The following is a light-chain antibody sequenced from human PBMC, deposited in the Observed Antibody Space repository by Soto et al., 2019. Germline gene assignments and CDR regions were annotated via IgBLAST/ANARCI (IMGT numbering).Light chain of an antibody. CDR2: EVR. Sequence: QSALTQPASVSGSPGQSITISCTGTSGDVGGYDYVSWYQEHPGKAPKLMIYEVRNRPSGVSNRFSGSKSGNTASLTISGLRAEDEADYYCTSYTSSSTLVFGGGTKLTVL. CDR1: SGDVGGYDY. J-gene: IGLJ3*02. V-gene: IGLV2-14*01. CDR3: TSYTSSSTLV.